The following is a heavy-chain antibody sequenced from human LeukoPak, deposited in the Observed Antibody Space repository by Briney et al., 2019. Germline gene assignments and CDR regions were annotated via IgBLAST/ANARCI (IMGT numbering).Heavy chain of an antibody. D-gene: IGHD3-10*02. CDR3: AELGITMIGGV. CDR2: ISWDGGST. CDR1: GFTFDDYA. J-gene: IGHJ6*04. V-gene: IGHV3-43D*03. Sequence: GGSLRLSCAASGFTFDDYAMHWVRQAPGKGLEWVSLISWDGGSTYYADSVKGRFTISRDNSKNTLYLQMNSLRAEDTAVYYCAELGITMIGGVWGKGTTVTISS.